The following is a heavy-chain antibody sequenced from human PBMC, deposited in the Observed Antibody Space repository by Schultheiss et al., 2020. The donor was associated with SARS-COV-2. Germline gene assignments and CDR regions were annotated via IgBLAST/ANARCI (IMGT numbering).Heavy chain of an antibody. Sequence: GGSLRLSCAGSGLILSNYAMHWVRQAPGKGLDWLAVISYDGSHKSHADSVKGRFTVSRDNSKNTLDLQMDKLRIDDTAVYYCARSSGYYSYFDYWGRGTLVTVSS. CDR2: ISYDGSHK. D-gene: IGHD3-22*01. V-gene: IGHV3-30*04. CDR1: GLILSNYA. CDR3: ARSSGYYSYFDY. J-gene: IGHJ4*02.